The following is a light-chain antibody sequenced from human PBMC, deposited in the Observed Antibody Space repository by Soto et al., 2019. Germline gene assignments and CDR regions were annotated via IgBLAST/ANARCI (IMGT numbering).Light chain of an antibody. V-gene: IGKV3-11*01. CDR1: ESVGSY. Sequence: EIVLTQSPATLSLSPGERATLSCRASESVGSYLAWYQQKPGQAPRLLIYDASNRATATPARFGGSGSGTDFTLTISSLEPEDFAVYYCQQRSNWPPLTFGGGTKVEIK. CDR2: DAS. CDR3: QQRSNWPPLT. J-gene: IGKJ4*01.